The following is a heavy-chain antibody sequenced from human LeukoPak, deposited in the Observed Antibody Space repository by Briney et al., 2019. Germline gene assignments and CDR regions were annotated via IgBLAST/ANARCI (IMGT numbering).Heavy chain of an antibody. CDR2: IIPIFGIA. J-gene: IGHJ6*02. CDR3: ARGGNCSSTSCQTYYYYGMDV. CDR1: GATFTSYA. D-gene: IGHD2-2*01. Sequence: GASVNLSCNASGATFTSYAISWVRHAPGQGLEWMGRIIPIFGIANYAQKFQGRVTITTDKSTSTAYMELGSLRSDDTAVYYCARGGNCSSTSCQTYYYYGMDVWGQGTTVTVAS. V-gene: IGHV1-69*04.